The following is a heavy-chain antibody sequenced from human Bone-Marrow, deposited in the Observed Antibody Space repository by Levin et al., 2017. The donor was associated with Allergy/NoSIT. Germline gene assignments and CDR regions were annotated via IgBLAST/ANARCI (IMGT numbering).Heavy chain of an antibody. D-gene: IGHD3-16*02. V-gene: IGHV4-39*01. CDR3: ARHVSDYVWGSYRPWPYYFDY. CDR2: IYYSGST. Sequence: KSSETLSLTCTVSGGSISSSSYYWGWIRQPPGKGLEWIGSIYYSGSTYYNPSLKSRVTISVDTSKNQFSQKLSSVTAADTAVYYCARHVSDYVWGSYRPWPYYFDYWGQGTLVTVSS. J-gene: IGHJ4*02. CDR1: GGSISSSSYY.